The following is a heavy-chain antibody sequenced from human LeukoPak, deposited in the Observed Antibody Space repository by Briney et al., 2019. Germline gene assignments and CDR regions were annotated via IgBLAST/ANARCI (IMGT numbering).Heavy chain of an antibody. CDR2: INWSGGST. CDR3: ARDKKEYSSSWTGAFDI. Sequence: PGGSLRLSCTASGFAFDEHGMSWVRQVPGKGLEWVSGINWSGGSTGYADPLRGRFTISRDNAKNSLYLQMNSLRAEDTALYYCARDKKEYSSSWTGAFDIWGQGTMVTVSS. CDR1: GFAFDEHG. V-gene: IGHV3-20*04. D-gene: IGHD6-13*01. J-gene: IGHJ3*02.